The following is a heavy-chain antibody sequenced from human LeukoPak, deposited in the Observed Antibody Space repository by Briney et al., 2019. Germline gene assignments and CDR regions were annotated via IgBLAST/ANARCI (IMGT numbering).Heavy chain of an antibody. J-gene: IGHJ3*02. D-gene: IGHD6-13*01. V-gene: IGHV1-69*04. CDR3: ARAAAQYRRDAFDI. CDR2: IIPILGIA. Sequence: SVKVSCKASGGTFSSYAISWVRQAPGQGLEWMGRIIPILGIANYAQKFQGRVTITADKSTSTAYMELSSLRSEDTAVYYCARAAAQYRRDAFDIWGQGTMVTVSS. CDR1: GGTFSSYA.